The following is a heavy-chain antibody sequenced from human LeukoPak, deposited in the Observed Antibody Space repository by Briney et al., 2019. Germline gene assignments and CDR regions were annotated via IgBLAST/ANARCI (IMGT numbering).Heavy chain of an antibody. CDR3: ASSYYDFWSGYSLSYYFDY. Sequence: GGSLRLSCAASGFTFSSYEMNRVRQAPGKGLEWVSYISSRGSTIYYADSVKGRFTISRDNAKNSLYLQMNSLRAEDTAVYYCASSYYDFWSGYSLSYYFDYWGQGTLVTVSS. V-gene: IGHV3-48*03. D-gene: IGHD3-3*01. J-gene: IGHJ4*02. CDR1: GFTFSSYE. CDR2: ISSRGSTI.